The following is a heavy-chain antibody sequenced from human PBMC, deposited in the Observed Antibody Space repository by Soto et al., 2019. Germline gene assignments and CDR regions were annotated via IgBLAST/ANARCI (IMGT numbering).Heavy chain of an antibody. CDR2: VSAYNGNT. D-gene: IGHD1-26*01. CDR3: ARDRGSYALDY. CDR1: GYTFTSYG. J-gene: IGHJ4*02. Sequence: QVQLVQSGAEVKKPGASVKVSCKASGYTFTSYGISWVRQAPGQGLEWMGWVSAYNGNTNYAQKLQGRVTMTTDTSTRTGYMELGSLRPDDPAAYYCARDRGSYALDYWGQGTLVTVSS. V-gene: IGHV1-18*01.